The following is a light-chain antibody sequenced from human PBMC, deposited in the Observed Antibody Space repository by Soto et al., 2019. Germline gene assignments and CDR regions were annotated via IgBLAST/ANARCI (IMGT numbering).Light chain of an antibody. CDR3: SSYTTSSSSV. Sequence: QSVLTQPASVSGSPGQSITISCTGTSSDVGSYNYVSWYQHHPGKAPKLMIYDVSNRPSGVSNRFSGSKSGNTASLTISGLQAEDEADYYCSSYTTSSSSVFGGGTKVTVL. CDR1: SSDVGSYNY. CDR2: DVS. J-gene: IGLJ3*02. V-gene: IGLV2-14*03.